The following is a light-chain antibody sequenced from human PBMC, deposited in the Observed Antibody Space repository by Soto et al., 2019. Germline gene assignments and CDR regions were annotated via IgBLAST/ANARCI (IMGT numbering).Light chain of an antibody. CDR1: SSDVGSYNR. CDR3: SSYTSSSTLRVV. V-gene: IGLV2-18*02. CDR2: EVS. J-gene: IGLJ2*01. Sequence: QSVLTQPPSVSGSPGQSVTISCTGTSSDVGSYNRVSWYQQPPGTAPKLMIYEVSNRPSGVPDRFSGSKSGNTASLTLSGLQAEDEADYYCSSYTSSSTLRVVFGGGSKVTVL.